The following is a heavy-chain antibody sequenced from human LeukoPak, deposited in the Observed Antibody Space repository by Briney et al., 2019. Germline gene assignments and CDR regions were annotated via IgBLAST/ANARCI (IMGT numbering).Heavy chain of an antibody. J-gene: IGHJ4*02. CDR2: IIPIFGTA. Sequence: SVKVSCKASGGTFSSYAISWVRQAPGQGLEWMGGIIPIFGTANYAQKFQGRVTITADESTSTAYMELSSLRSEDTAAYYCAMALSLQRQYVDIVATLDYWGQGTLVTVSS. CDR1: GGTFSSYA. D-gene: IGHD5-12*01. CDR3: AMALSLQRQYVDIVATLDY. V-gene: IGHV1-69*13.